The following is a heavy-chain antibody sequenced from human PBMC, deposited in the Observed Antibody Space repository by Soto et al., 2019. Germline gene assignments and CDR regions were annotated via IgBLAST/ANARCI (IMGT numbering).Heavy chain of an antibody. CDR3: AKCGACSTCIPSGFDH. J-gene: IGHJ5*02. V-gene: IGHV3-23*01. CDR2: ITGNGVST. Sequence: PGGSLRLSCAVSGFTFSNYAMAWVRHAPGKGLEYVSSITGNGVSTYYAHSVKGRFTISIDNSKNTLYVQMNSLTAEDTAIYYCAKCGACSTCIPSGFDHWGQGALVTVSS. CDR1: GFTFSNYA. D-gene: IGHD2-21*01.